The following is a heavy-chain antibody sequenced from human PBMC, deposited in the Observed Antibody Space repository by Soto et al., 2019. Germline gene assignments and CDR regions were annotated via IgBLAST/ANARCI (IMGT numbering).Heavy chain of an antibody. V-gene: IGHV3-30*03. Sequence: QGQLVESGGGAVQPGRSLRLSCAESGFTFSNYGLHWVRQAPGKGLEWVAVITYDGRNKYYADSVEGRFTISRDNSEKTMYLDMKSLRPEDTAVYDCSSDIARPVAASLGQGTLVTVSS. D-gene: IGHD6-13*01. J-gene: IGHJ5*02. CDR3: SSDIARPVAAS. CDR2: ITYDGRNK. CDR1: GFTFSNYG.